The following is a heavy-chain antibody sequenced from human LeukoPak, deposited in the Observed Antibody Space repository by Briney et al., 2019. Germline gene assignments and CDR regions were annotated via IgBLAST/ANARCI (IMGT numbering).Heavy chain of an antibody. CDR2: IKQDGSEK. Sequence: GGSLRLSCAASGFTFSSYWMSWVRQAPGKGLEWVANIKQDGSEKYYVDSVKGRFTITRDNAKNSLYLQMNSLRAEDTAVYYCARVTMIVVVDAFDIWGQGTMVTVSS. V-gene: IGHV3-7*01. D-gene: IGHD3-22*01. J-gene: IGHJ3*02. CDR1: GFTFSSYW. CDR3: ARVTMIVVVDAFDI.